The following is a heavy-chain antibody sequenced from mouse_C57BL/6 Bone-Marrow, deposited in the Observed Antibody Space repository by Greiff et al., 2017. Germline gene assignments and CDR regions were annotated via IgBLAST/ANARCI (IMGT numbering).Heavy chain of an antibody. J-gene: IGHJ3*01. V-gene: IGHV1-7*01. CDR1: GYTFTSYW. Sequence: QVQLQQSGAELAKPGASVKLSCKASGYTFTSYWMHWVKQRPGQGLEWIGYINPSSGYTKYNQKFKDKVTLTADKSSSTGYMQLSSLTYEDSAVYYCARRVTGTESSWFAYWGQGTLVTVSA. CDR2: INPSSGYT. D-gene: IGHD4-1*01. CDR3: ARRVTGTESSWFAY.